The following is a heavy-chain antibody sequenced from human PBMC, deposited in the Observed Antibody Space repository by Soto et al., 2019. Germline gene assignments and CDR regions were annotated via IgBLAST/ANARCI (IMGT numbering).Heavy chain of an antibody. V-gene: IGHV3-21*01. Sequence: EVQLVESGGGLVKPGGSLRLSCAASGFTFSSYSMNWVRQAPGKGLEWVSSISSSSSYIYYADSVKGRFTISRDNAKNSLYLQMNSLRAEDTAVYYCARDFPYGDYVADYWGQGTLVTVSS. CDR3: ARDFPYGDYVADY. CDR1: GFTFSSYS. J-gene: IGHJ4*02. D-gene: IGHD4-17*01. CDR2: ISSSSSYI.